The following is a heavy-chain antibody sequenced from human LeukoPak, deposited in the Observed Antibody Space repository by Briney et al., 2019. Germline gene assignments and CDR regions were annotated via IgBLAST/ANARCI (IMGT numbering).Heavy chain of an antibody. J-gene: IGHJ4*02. D-gene: IGHD3-22*01. V-gene: IGHV3-30*02. CDR2: IRYDGSVK. Sequence: GGSLRLSCEASGFDFENYGMHWVRQAPGRGLEWVAYIRYDGSVKHYADSVKGRFTISRDNAKNTLFLQMNSLRAEDTAVYYCARAMVVVDVDYWGQGTLVTVAS. CDR1: GFDFENYG. CDR3: ARAMVVVDVDY.